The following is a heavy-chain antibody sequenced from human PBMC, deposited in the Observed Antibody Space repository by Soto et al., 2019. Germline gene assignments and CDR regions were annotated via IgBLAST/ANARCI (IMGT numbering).Heavy chain of an antibody. J-gene: IGHJ4*02. D-gene: IGHD3-16*01. Sequence: QVQLVESGGGVVQPGRSLRLSCAASGFTFSKYDMHWVRQAPGKGLEWVAVILYDGSNKYYADSVKGRFTISRDNSKNTLYLQVNSLRAEDTAEYYCAKISDYTGLDYWGQGTLVTVSS. CDR3: AKISDYTGLDY. V-gene: IGHV3-30*18. CDR1: GFTFSKYD. CDR2: ILYDGSNK.